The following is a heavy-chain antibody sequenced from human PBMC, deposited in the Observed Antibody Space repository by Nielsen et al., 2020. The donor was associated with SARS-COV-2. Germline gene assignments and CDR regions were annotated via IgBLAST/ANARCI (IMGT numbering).Heavy chain of an antibody. D-gene: IGHD3-10*01. CDR1: GFTFSSYW. J-gene: IGHJ4*02. CDR3: ARDFYGSESFPDY. V-gene: IGHV3-74*01. CDR2: ILSDGSTI. Sequence: GESLKISCAASGFTFSSYWMHWVRQAPGKGLVWVSHILSDGSTINYADSVRGRFTISRDNAKNTLYLQMNSLRAEDTAVYYCARDFYGSESFPDYWGQGTLVTVSS.